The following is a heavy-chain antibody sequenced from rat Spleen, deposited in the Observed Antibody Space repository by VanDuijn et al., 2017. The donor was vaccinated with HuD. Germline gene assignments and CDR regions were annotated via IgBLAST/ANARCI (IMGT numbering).Heavy chain of an antibody. CDR2: ISTSGGST. Sequence: EVQLVESDGGLVQPGRSLKLSCAASGFTFSDYFMAWVRQAPKKGLEWVASISTSGGSTYYRDSVKGRFTVSRDNAKSTLYLQMNSLRSEDTATYYCARHDLTGSSWFAYWGQGTLVTVSS. CDR1: GFTFSDYF. CDR3: ARHDLTGSSWFAY. V-gene: IGHV5-25*01. J-gene: IGHJ3*01. D-gene: IGHD5-1*01.